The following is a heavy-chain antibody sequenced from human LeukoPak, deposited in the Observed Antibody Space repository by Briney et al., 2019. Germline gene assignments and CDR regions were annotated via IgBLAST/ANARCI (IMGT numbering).Heavy chain of an antibody. J-gene: IGHJ4*02. CDR1: GFTFSSYA. V-gene: IGHV3-23*01. D-gene: IGHD2-2*02. Sequence: QPGGSLRLPCAASGFTFSSYAMSWVRQAPGKGLEWVSAISGSGGSTYYADSVKGRFAISRDNSKNTLYLQMNSLRAEDTAVYYCLRPDCSSTSCYTFLYWGQGTLVTVSS. CDR2: ISGSGGST. CDR3: LRPDCSSTSCYTFLY.